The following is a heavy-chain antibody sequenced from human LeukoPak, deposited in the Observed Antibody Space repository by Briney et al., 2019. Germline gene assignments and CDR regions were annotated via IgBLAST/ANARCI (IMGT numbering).Heavy chain of an antibody. CDR3: ARASKTYYYGSGINY. CDR2: IYYSGST. V-gene: IGHV4-39*07. D-gene: IGHD3-10*01. J-gene: IGHJ4*02. CDR1: GGSISSSSYY. Sequence: SETLSLTCTVSGGSISSSSYYWGWIRQPPGKGLEWIGSIYYSGSTYYNPSLKSRVTISVDTSKNQFSLKLSSVTAADTAVYYCARASKTYYYGSGINYWGQGTLVTVSS.